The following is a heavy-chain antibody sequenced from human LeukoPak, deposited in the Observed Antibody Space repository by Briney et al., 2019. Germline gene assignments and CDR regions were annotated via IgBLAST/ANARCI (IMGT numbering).Heavy chain of an antibody. J-gene: IGHJ4*02. CDR2: IFYSGST. CDR3: ARLRASHPGEAY. Sequence: SETLSLTCTVSGGSISSRSYYWGWIRQPPGKGLEWIGSIFYSGSTSYNPSLRSRVTIYVDTSKNQFSLRLSSVTATDTAIYYCARLRASHPGEAYWGQGTLVTVSS. D-gene: IGHD3-10*01. V-gene: IGHV4-39*01. CDR1: GGSISSRSYY.